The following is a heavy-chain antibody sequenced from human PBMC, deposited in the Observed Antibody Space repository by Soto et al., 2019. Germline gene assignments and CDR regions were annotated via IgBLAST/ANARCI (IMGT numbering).Heavy chain of an antibody. D-gene: IGHD3-3*01. J-gene: IGHJ6*03. V-gene: IGHV1-18*01. CDR1: GYTFTSYG. Sequence: ASVKVSCKASGYTFTSYGISWVRQAPGQGLEWMGWISAYNGNTNYAQKLQGRVTMTTDTSKSTAYMELWSLRSDDTAVYYCARGGPRSITIFGVVTYPSDVYYYYYMDVWGKGTTVTVSS. CDR2: ISAYNGNT. CDR3: ARGGPRSITIFGVVTYPSDVYYYYYMDV.